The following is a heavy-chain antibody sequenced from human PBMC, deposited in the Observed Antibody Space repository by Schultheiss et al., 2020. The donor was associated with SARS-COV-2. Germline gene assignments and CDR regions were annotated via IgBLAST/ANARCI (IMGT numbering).Heavy chain of an antibody. Sequence: GGSLRLSCAASGFTFSSYAMSWVRQAPGKGLEWVAVISYDGSNKYYADSVKGRFTISRDNSKNTLYLQMNSLRAEDTALYYCARDLSGGGYSYGYFDYWGQGTLVTVSS. CDR3: ARDLSGGGYSYGYFDY. J-gene: IGHJ4*02. V-gene: IGHV3-30*01. D-gene: IGHD5-18*01. CDR2: ISYDGSNK. CDR1: GFTFSSYA.